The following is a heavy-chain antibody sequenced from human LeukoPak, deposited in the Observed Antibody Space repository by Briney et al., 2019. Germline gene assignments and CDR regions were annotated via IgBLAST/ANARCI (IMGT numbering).Heavy chain of an antibody. V-gene: IGHV4-4*07. D-gene: IGHD2-2*01. CDR2: IYTSGST. CDR3: ARGLSYYSSTSCLNWFDP. Sequence: SETLSLTCTVSGGSISSYYWSWIRQPAGKGLEWIGRIYTSGSTIYNPSLKSRVTMSVDTSKNQFSLKLSSVTAADTAVYYCARGLSYYSSTSCLNWFDPWGQGTLVTVSS. J-gene: IGHJ5*02. CDR1: GGSISSYY.